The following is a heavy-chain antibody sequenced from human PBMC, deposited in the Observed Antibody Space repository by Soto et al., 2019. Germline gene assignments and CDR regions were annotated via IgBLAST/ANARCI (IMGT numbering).Heavy chain of an antibody. CDR3: ARGIAVAGFYFDY. CDR2: IYSSGTT. Sequence: GGSLRLSCAASGFSVSSNYMNWVRQAPGKGLEWVSVIYSSGTTYYADSVKGRFTISRDNSRNTLYLQMNGLRAEDTAFYYCARGIAVAGFYFDYWGQGTLVTVSS. CDR1: GFSVSSNY. D-gene: IGHD6-19*01. V-gene: IGHV3-53*01. J-gene: IGHJ4*02.